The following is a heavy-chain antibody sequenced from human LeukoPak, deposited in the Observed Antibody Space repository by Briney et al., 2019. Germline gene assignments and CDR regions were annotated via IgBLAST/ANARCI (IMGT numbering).Heavy chain of an antibody. CDR3: AKARQTYDNWFDP. CDR2: ISYDGSNK. D-gene: IGHD2-2*01. Sequence: GGSLRLSCAASGFTFSSYGMLWVRQAPGKGLEWVAVISYDGSNKYYADSVRGRFTISRDNSKNTLYLQMNSLRAEDTAVYYCAKARQTYDNWFDPWGQGTLVTVSS. CDR1: GFTFSSYG. J-gene: IGHJ5*02. V-gene: IGHV3-30*18.